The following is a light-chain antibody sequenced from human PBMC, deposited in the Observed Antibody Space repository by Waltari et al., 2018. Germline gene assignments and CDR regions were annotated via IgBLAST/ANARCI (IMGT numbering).Light chain of an antibody. CDR2: GAS. J-gene: IGKJ1*01. Sequence: IVMTQSPVTLCVSPGERATLSCRASQSVSSNLVWYQQKPGQAPRLLIYGASTRATGISARFSGSGSGTEFTLTISSLQSEDFAVYYCQQYNDWPRTFGQGTKVEIK. V-gene: IGKV3-15*01. CDR3: QQYNDWPRT. CDR1: QSVSSN.